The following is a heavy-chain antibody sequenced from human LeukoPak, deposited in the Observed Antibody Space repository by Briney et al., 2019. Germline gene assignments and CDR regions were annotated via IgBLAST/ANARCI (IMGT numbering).Heavy chain of an antibody. J-gene: IGHJ4*01. CDR2: INPYTGGT. D-gene: IGHD5-18*01. CDR3: AKDAVQLWLRIDY. Sequence: ASVKVSCKASGYTFTDNYMHWVRQAPGQGLEWMGWINPYTGGTKYAPKFQGRITMTRDTSISTAYMELSSLTSDDTAVYHCAKDAVQLWLRIDYWAQGTLVTVSS. CDR1: GYTFTDNY. V-gene: IGHV1-2*02.